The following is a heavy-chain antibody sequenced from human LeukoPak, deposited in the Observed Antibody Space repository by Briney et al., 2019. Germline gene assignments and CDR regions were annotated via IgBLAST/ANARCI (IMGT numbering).Heavy chain of an antibody. CDR3: ARDLSREVTLDC. CDR1: GFDFFSYG. CDR2: IFTDGSTT. V-gene: IGHV3-74*01. Sequence: GGSLRLSCVASGFDFFSYGMQWVRQAPGKGLVWVSRIFTDGSTTIYADSVKGRFTISRDNAKNTLYLEMKSLRVEDTAVYYCARDLSREVTLDCWGQGSLVTVSP. D-gene: IGHD2-21*02. J-gene: IGHJ4*01.